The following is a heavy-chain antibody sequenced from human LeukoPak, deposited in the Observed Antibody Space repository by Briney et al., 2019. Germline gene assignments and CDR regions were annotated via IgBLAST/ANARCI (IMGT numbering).Heavy chain of an antibody. CDR2: ISGSGGST. J-gene: IGHJ4*02. CDR3: AKVNFGVVISYFDY. CDR1: GSTFSSYA. D-gene: IGHD3-3*01. V-gene: IGHV3-23*01. Sequence: PGGSLRLSCAAAGSTFSSYAMSWVRQAPGKGLEWVSAISGSGGSTYYADSVKGRFTISRDNSKNTLYLQMNSLRAEDTAVYYCAKVNFGVVISYFDYWGQGTLVTVSS.